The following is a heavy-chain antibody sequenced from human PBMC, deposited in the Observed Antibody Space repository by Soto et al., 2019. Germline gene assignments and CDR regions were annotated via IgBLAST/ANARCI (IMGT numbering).Heavy chain of an antibody. V-gene: IGHV1-69*01. Sequence: VQLVQSGSEVKKPGSSVKVSCKASGDTSTTYVVSWVRQAPGNGLEWMGGINPMSRTVKYAEKYSGRVTITADEATKTVYLDLTTLRFEDTAVYFCVRGTYCGASCYFAREYWGQGTLVAVSS. D-gene: IGHD2-21*01. CDR2: INPMSRTV. J-gene: IGHJ4*02. CDR3: VRGTYCGASCYFAREY. CDR1: GDTSTTYV.